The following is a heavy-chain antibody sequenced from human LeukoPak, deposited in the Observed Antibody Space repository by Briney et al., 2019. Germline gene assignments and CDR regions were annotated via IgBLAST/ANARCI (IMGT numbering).Heavy chain of an antibody. Sequence: SETLSLTCTVSGDSISSSSYYWGWIRQPPGKGLEWIGSIYYSGSTYYNPSLKSRVTMSVDTSKNQFSLKLSSVTAADTAVYYCARHGGVGVIPDFDYWGPGTLVTVSS. CDR2: IYYSGST. D-gene: IGHD2-8*02. V-gene: IGHV4-39*01. CDR1: GDSISSSSYY. CDR3: ARHGGVGVIPDFDY. J-gene: IGHJ4*02.